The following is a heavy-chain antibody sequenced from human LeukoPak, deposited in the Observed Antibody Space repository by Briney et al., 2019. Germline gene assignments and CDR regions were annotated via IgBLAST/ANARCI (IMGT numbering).Heavy chain of an antibody. J-gene: IGHJ4*02. CDR1: GGSISSGGYL. Sequence: PSETLSLTCGVSGGSISSGGYLWSWIRQPPGRGLEWIGYIYYSGSTYYNPSLKSRVTISVDRSKNQFSLKLSSVTAADTAVYYCARVSIRYCSSTSCPGTFDYWGQGTLVTVSS. CDR3: ARVSIRYCSSTSCPGTFDY. V-gene: IGHV4-30-2*01. D-gene: IGHD2-2*01. CDR2: IYYSGST.